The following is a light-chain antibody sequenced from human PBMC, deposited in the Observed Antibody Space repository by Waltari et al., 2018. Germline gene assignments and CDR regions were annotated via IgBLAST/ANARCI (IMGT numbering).Light chain of an antibody. V-gene: IGKV3-11*01. Sequence: EIVLTQFPATLPLLPGERATLSCRASQSVSGYLAWYQQKPDQAPRLLIYDASNRATAIPARYSGSGSGTDFALTISSLEPEDFAVDFCQQRSNWPPKYTFGQGTKVEIK. CDR3: QQRSNWPPKYT. CDR2: DAS. J-gene: IGKJ2*01. CDR1: QSVSGY.